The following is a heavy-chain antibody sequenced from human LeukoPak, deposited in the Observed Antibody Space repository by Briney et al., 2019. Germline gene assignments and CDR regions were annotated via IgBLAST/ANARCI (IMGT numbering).Heavy chain of an antibody. D-gene: IGHD2-2*01. CDR3: ARDPMGYCSSTSCYPSAFDI. CDR2: INTNTGNP. J-gene: IGHJ3*02. CDR1: GYTFTNYA. Sequence: GESLKVSCKASGYTFTNYAMNWVRQAPGQGLEWMGWINTNTGNPTYAQDFTGRFVFSLDTSVSTAYLQISSLKADDTAVYYCARDPMGYCSSTSCYPSAFDIWGQGTMVTVSS. V-gene: IGHV7-4-1*02.